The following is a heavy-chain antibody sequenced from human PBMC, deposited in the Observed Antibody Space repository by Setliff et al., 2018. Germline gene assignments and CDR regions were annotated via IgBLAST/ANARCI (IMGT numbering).Heavy chain of an antibody. V-gene: IGHV3-20*04. CDR1: GFTFDDYG. D-gene: IGHD1-1*01. Sequence: GESLTLSCAASGFTFDDYGMSWVRQVPGKGLEWVSGINWNGGSTGYVDSVKGRFTISRDNAKNSLYLQMNSLRAEDTALYYCARQAVNSKYYYYGMDVWGQGTTVTVSS. J-gene: IGHJ6*02. CDR3: ARQAVNSKYYYYGMDV. CDR2: INWNGGST.